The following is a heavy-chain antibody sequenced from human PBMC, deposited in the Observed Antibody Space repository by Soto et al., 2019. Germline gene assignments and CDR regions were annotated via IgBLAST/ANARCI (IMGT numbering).Heavy chain of an antibody. V-gene: IGHV5-51*01. D-gene: IGHD3-10*01. J-gene: IGHJ4*02. CDR2: IYPGDSDT. CDR1: GYSFSTYW. Sequence: PGESLKISCTGSGYSFSTYWIAWVRQMPGKGLEWMGIIYPGDSDTRYSPSFQGQVPISADTSTTTAYLQWSSLKPSDTAIYYCARPPQSLWFGALAARAYHFNYCGPGTQVTVPQ. CDR3: ARPPQSLWFGALAARAYHFNY.